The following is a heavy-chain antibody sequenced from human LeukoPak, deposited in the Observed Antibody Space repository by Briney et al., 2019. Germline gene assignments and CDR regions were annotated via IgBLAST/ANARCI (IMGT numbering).Heavy chain of an antibody. CDR1: GFTFSSYW. CDR3: ASDYYYDSSGYQYNDAFDI. Sequence: GGSLRLSCAASGFTFSSYWMSWARQAPGKGLEWVANIKQDGSEKYYVDSVKGRFTISRDNAKNSLYLQMNSLRAEDTAVYYCASDYYYDSSGYQYNDAFDIWGQGTMVTVSS. CDR2: IKQDGSEK. D-gene: IGHD3-22*01. V-gene: IGHV3-7*01. J-gene: IGHJ3*02.